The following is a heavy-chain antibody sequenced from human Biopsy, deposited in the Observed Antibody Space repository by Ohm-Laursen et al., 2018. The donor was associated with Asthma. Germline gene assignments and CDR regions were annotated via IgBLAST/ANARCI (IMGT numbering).Heavy chain of an antibody. D-gene: IGHD3-9*01. J-gene: IGHJ5*02. CDR3: ALSQDSGFDDHSPSWFDP. CDR1: GFSLRTPEVG. V-gene: IGHV2-5*02. Sequence: TQTLTLTSSFSGFSLRTPEVGVGWIRQSPGKALEWLALIYWDDYNLFRPSLKRRLTITKDPSKNQVVLTMTKMDPVDSGTYYCALSQDSGFDDHSPSWFDPWGQGTLVTVSS. CDR2: IYWDDYN.